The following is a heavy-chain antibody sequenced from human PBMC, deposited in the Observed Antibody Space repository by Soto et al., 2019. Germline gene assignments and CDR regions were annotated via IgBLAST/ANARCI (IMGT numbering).Heavy chain of an antibody. CDR1: GGSISSGGHY. CDR2: IYYSGST. CDR3: ARSVLP. V-gene: IGHV4-31*03. J-gene: IGHJ5*02. Sequence: QVQLQESGPGLVKPSQTLSLTCTVSGGSISSGGHYWSGIRQHPGTGLEWIGCIYYSGSTYYNPSHKSRVTKSVDTSKNQFSLKLSAVTAAGTAVYYCARSVLPWGQGTLVTVSS.